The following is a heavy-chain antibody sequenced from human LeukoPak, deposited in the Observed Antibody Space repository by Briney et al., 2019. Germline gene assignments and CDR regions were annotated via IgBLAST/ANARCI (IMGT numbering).Heavy chain of an antibody. CDR2: MNPNSGNT. D-gene: IGHD2-2*01. J-gene: IGHJ6*02. CDR3: ARRTLIVVVPAAPYGMDV. CDR1: GYTFTSYD. Sequence: GASVKVSCKASGYTFTSYDINWVRQATGQGLEWMGWMNPNSGNTGYAQKFQGRVTMTRNTSISTAYMELSSLRSEDTAVYYCARRTLIVVVPAAPYGMDVWGQGTTVTVFS. V-gene: IGHV1-8*01.